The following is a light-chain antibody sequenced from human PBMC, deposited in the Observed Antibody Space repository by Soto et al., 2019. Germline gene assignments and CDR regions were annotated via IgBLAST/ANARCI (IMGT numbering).Light chain of an antibody. J-gene: IGKJ2*01. CDR2: GAS. CDR3: QLYGSSLVT. V-gene: IGKV3-20*01. CDR1: QSVNSNY. Sequence: EIVLAQSPGTLSLSQGERATLSCRASQSVNSNYLTWFRQKPGQAPRLLIYGASTRATGIPDRFSGSGSGTDFTLTISRLEPEDFAVYYCQLYGSSLVTFGQGTRLEI.